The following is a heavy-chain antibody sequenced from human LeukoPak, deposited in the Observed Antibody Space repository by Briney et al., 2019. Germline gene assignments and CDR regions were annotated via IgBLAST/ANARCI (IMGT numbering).Heavy chain of an antibody. D-gene: IGHD5-12*01. CDR1: GYTFTGYY. CDR3: ARYSGYDEPFEY. CDR2: INPNSGGT. Sequence: GASVKVSCKASGYTFTGYYMHWVRQAPGQGLEWMGWINPNSGGTSYAQKCQGRVTMTRDTSVTTAYMELSRLRSDDTAVYYCARYSGYDEPFEYWGQGTLVTVSS. V-gene: IGHV1-2*02. J-gene: IGHJ4*02.